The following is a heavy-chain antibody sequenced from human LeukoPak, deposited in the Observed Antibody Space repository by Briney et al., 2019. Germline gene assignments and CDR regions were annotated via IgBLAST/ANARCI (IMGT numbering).Heavy chain of an antibody. J-gene: IGHJ5*02. CDR3: AREVFWYSSRYGRNWFDP. CDR2: IIPIYATA. Sequence: GASVKVSCKASGFTFSSYAINWVRQAPGQGLDWMSGIIPIYATANYAQKFKGRVTITRDESTSTVYLQMNSLRAEDTAGYYCAREVFWYSSRYGRNWFDPWGQGTLVTVSS. D-gene: IGHD6-13*01. V-gene: IGHV1-69*05. CDR1: GFTFSSYA.